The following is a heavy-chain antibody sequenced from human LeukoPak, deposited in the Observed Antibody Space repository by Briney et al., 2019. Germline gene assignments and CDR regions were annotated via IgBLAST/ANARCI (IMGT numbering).Heavy chain of an antibody. V-gene: IGHV1-2*06. Sequence: ASVKVSCKASGYTFTGYHMHWVRQAPGQGLEWMGRINPNSGGTNYAQKFQGRVTMTRDTSISTAYMELSRLRSDDTAVYYCACGNSHSYYYYGMDVWGQGTTVTVSS. CDR1: GYTFTGYH. CDR2: INPNSGGT. J-gene: IGHJ6*02. D-gene: IGHD4-23*01. CDR3: ACGNSHSYYYYGMDV.